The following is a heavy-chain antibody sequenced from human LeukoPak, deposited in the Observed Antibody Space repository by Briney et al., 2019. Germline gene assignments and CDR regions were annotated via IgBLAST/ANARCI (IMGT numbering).Heavy chain of an antibody. Sequence: PSETLSLTCTVSGGSISSHYWSWIRQPPGKGLEWIGYIYYSGSTNYNPSLKSRVTISVDTSKNQFSLKLSSVTAADTAVYYCARENFEYSSSDSNYYYMDVWGKGTTVTVSS. CDR2: IYYSGST. V-gene: IGHV4-59*11. D-gene: IGHD6-6*01. J-gene: IGHJ6*03. CDR1: GGSISSHY. CDR3: ARENFEYSSSDSNYYYMDV.